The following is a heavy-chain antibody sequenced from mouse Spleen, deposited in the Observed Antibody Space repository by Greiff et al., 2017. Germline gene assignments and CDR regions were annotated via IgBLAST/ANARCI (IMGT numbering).Heavy chain of an antibody. J-gene: IGHJ1*01. Sequence: EVKVVESGGGLVKLGGSLKLSCAASGFTFSSYAMSWVRQTPEKRLEWVATISSGGGNTYYPDSVKGRFTISRDNAKNTLYLQMSSLKSEDTAMYYCARRDGYFLSYWYFDVWGAGTTVTVSS. CDR3: ARRDGYFLSYWYFDV. D-gene: IGHD2-3*01. CDR1: GFTFSSYA. V-gene: IGHV5-9*04. CDR2: ISSGGGNT.